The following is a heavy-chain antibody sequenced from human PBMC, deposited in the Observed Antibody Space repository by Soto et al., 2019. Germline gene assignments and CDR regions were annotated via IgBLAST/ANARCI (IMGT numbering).Heavy chain of an antibody. CDR1: GYTFTSYD. Sequence: ASVKVSCKASGYTFTSYDINWVRQATGQGLEWMGWMTPKGGNTGYAQKFQGRVTMTRDTSISTAYMELSRLRSDDTAVYYCARDPRSIVVVTAIPYYFDYWGQGTLVTVSS. D-gene: IGHD2-21*02. J-gene: IGHJ4*02. CDR2: MTPKGGNT. CDR3: ARDPRSIVVVTAIPYYFDY. V-gene: IGHV1-8*01.